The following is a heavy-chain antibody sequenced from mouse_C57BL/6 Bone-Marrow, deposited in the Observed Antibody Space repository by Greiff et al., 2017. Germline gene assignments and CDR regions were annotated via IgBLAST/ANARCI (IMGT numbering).Heavy chain of an antibody. D-gene: IGHD1-1*01. CDR3: ARQRDYGSSSYFDV. V-gene: IGHV5-12*01. CDR1: GFTFSDYY. CDR2: ISNGGGST. Sequence: EVKLMESGGGLVQPGGSLKLSCAASGFTFSDYYMYWVRQTPEKRLEWVAYISNGGGSTYYPDTVKGRFTISRDNAKNTLYLQMSRLKSEDTAMYYCARQRDYGSSSYFDVWGTGTTVTVSS. J-gene: IGHJ1*03.